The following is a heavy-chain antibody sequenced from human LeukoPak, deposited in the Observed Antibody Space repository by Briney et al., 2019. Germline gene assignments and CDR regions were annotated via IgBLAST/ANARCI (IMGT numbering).Heavy chain of an antibody. CDR3: ARRAPDSGYDCRSFDY. CDR1: GYSFTSYW. Sequence: GESLKISCKGSGYSFTSYWIGWVRQMPGKGLEWMGIIYPGDSDTRYSPSFQGQVTISADKSISTAYLQWSSLKASDTAMYYCARRAPDSGYDCRSFDYWGQGTLVTVSS. D-gene: IGHD5-12*01. CDR2: IYPGDSDT. V-gene: IGHV5-51*01. J-gene: IGHJ4*02.